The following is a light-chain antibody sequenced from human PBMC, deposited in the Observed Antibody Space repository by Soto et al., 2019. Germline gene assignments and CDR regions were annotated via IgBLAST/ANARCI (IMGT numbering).Light chain of an antibody. Sequence: DIQMTQSPSSVSASVGDRVTITCRASQGLGVWLGWYQQKPGKAPQLLIYDVSTLESGVPSRFSGSGSGTEFSLTIKSLQPDVFAISYCKKSNSYSWTFVQGTKV. CDR2: DVS. J-gene: IGKJ1*01. V-gene: IGKV1-5*01. CDR3: KKSNSYSWT. CDR1: QGLGVW.